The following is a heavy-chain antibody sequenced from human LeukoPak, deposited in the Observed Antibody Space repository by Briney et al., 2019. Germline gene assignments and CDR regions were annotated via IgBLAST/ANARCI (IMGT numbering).Heavy chain of an antibody. D-gene: IGHD3-10*01. CDR1: GYTFTSYG. CDR2: ISAYNGNT. CDR3: ARVGWVGELLLEYYFDY. V-gene: IGHV1-18*01. Sequence: ASVKVSCKASGYTFTSYGISWVRQAPGQGLEWMGWISAYNGNTNYAQKLQGRVTMTTDTSTSTAYMELRSLRSDDTAVYYCARVGWVGELLLEYYFDYWGQGTLVTVSS. J-gene: IGHJ4*02.